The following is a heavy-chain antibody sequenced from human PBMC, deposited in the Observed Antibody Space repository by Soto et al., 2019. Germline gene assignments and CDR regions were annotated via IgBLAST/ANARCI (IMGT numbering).Heavy chain of an antibody. J-gene: IGHJ5*02. CDR1: GFTFSGYG. CDR3: ARGALYYYDSSGYYPYLNWFDP. Sequence: SLKISCAASGFTFSGYGMHWVRQAPGKGLEWVAVIWYDGSNKYYADSVKGRFTISRDNSKNTLYLQMNSLRAEDTAVYYCARGALYYYDSSGYYPYLNWFDPWGQGTLVTVSS. CDR2: IWYDGSNK. V-gene: IGHV3-33*01. D-gene: IGHD3-22*01.